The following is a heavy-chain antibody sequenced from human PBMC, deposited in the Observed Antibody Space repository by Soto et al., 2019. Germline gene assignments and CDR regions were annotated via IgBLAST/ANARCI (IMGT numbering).Heavy chain of an antibody. D-gene: IGHD3-9*01. CDR3: ARAHILTGYLPFDY. CDR1: GGYISSSY. Sequence: SATLSLTCIVSGGYISSSYWNWIRQPPGRGLEWIGYIYYSGSTNYNPSLKSRVNISIDTSKNQFSLKLSSVTAADTAVYYCARAHILTGYLPFDYWGQGTLVTVSS. CDR2: IYYSGST. V-gene: IGHV4-59*01. J-gene: IGHJ4*02.